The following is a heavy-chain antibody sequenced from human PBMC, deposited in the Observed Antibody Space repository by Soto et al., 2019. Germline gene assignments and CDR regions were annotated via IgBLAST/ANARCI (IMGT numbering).Heavy chain of an antibody. Sequence: ASVKVSCKASGYTFTSYAMQWVRQAPGQRLEWMGWINAGNGNTKYSQKFQGRVTITRDTSASTAYMELSSLRSEDTAVYYCASNPFETTPYGMDAGGQGPRVTVP. D-gene: IGHD1-7*01. V-gene: IGHV1-3*01. CDR3: ASNPFETTPYGMDA. CDR2: INAGNGNT. J-gene: IGHJ6*02. CDR1: GYTFTSYA.